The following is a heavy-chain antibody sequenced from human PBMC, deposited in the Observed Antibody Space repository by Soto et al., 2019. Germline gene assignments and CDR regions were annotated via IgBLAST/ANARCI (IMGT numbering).Heavy chain of an antibody. V-gene: IGHV3-33*01. J-gene: IGHJ4*02. CDR1: GFTFSSYD. CDR3: ARGAYYFDF. Sequence: VQLVESGGGVVQPGRSLRLSCAASGFTFSSYDMHWVRQAPGKGLEWVAFMWYDGSNKYYADSVKGRFTISRDNSKNTLYLQMNNLRAEDTAVYYCARGAYYFDFWGQGTLVTVSS. CDR2: MWYDGSNK.